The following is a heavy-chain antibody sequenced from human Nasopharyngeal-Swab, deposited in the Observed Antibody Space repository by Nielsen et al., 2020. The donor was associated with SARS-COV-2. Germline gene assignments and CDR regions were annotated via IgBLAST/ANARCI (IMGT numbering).Heavy chain of an antibody. Sequence: WIRQPPGKGLEWIGEINHSGSTNYNPSLKSRVTISVDTSKNQFSLKLSSVTAADTAVYYCARAGYSSGWYVWFDPWGQGTPVTVSS. CDR2: INHSGST. V-gene: IGHV4-34*01. J-gene: IGHJ5*02. D-gene: IGHD6-19*01. CDR3: ARAGYSSGWYVWFDP.